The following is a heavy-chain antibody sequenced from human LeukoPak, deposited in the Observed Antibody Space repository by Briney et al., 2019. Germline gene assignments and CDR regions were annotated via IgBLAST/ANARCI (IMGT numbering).Heavy chain of an antibody. CDR2: IPYDGSNK. J-gene: IGHJ4*02. V-gene: IGHV3-30*18. CDR3: AKDLGDTSMLG. Sequence: GGSLRLSCAASGFTFSSYGMHWVRQAPGKGLEWVALIPYDGSNKYYADSVKGRFTISRDNSKNTLYLQMNSLRSEDTAVYYCAKDLGDTSMLGWGQGTLVTVSS. CDR1: GFTFSSYG. D-gene: IGHD2-8*01.